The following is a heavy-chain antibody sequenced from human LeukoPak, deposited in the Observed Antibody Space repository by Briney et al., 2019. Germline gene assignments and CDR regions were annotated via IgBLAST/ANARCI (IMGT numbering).Heavy chain of an antibody. Sequence: GRSLRLSCAASGFTFSSYGMHWVRQAPGKGLEWEAVIWYDGSNKYYADSVKGRFTISRDNSKNTLYLQMNSLRAEDTAVCYCARDNWFGEPRDYFDYWGQGTLVTVSS. V-gene: IGHV3-33*01. CDR3: ARDNWFGEPRDYFDY. CDR1: GFTFSSYG. CDR2: IWYDGSNK. D-gene: IGHD3-10*01. J-gene: IGHJ4*02.